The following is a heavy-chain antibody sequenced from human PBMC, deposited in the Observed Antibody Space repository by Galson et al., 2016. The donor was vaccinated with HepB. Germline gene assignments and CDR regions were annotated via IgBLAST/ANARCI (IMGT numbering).Heavy chain of an antibody. CDR1: GFPFSSYD. Sequence: SLRLSCAASGFPFSSYDMNWVRQAPGKGPEWVSIISANGEAAYYADSVRGRFTISRDNSKNTLSLQLNSLRAEDTALYYCARRAGYALGNYWYWYGMDVWGQGTTVIVAS. D-gene: IGHD2-8*02. J-gene: IGHJ6*02. V-gene: IGHV3-23*01. CDR2: ISANGEAA. CDR3: ARRAGYALGNYWYWYGMDV.